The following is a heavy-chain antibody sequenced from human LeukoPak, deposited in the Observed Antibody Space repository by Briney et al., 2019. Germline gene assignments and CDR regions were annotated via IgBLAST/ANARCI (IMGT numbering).Heavy chain of an antibody. V-gene: IGHV4-39*07. CDR3: ASRGIAAAGVDY. CDR2: IYYSGST. J-gene: IGHJ4*02. Sequence: SETLSLTCAVSGGSISSNSYYWGWIRQPPGKGLEWIGSIYYSGSTYYNPSLKSRVTISVDTSKNQFSLKLSSVTAADTAVYYCASRGIAAAGVDYWGQGTLVTVSS. D-gene: IGHD6-13*01. CDR1: GGSISSNSYY.